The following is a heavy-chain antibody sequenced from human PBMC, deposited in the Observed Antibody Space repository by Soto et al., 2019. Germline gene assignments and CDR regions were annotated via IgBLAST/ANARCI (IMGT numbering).Heavy chain of an antibody. Sequence: QVQLVESGGGVVQPGRSPRLSCAASGFTFSSYAMHWVRQAPGKGLEWVAVISYDGSNKYYADSVKGRFTISRDNSKNTLYLQMNSLRAEDTAVYYCAREGCSGGSCYFDYWGQGTLVTVSS. CDR2: ISYDGSNK. D-gene: IGHD2-15*01. J-gene: IGHJ4*02. CDR3: AREGCSGGSCYFDY. V-gene: IGHV3-30-3*01. CDR1: GFTFSSYA.